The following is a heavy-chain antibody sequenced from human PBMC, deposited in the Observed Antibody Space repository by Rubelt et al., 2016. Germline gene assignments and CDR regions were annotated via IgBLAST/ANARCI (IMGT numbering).Heavy chain of an antibody. CDR1: GFTFSSYG. J-gene: IGHJ6*02. V-gene: IGHV3-33*08. D-gene: IGHD5-12*01. Sequence: QVQLVESGGGVVQPGRSLRLSCAASGFTFSSYGMHWVRQAPGKGLEWVAVIWYDGSNKYYADSVKGRFTISRDNSKNTLYLQMNSLRAEDTAVYYCARDLYSGYDYGYYYYGMDVWGQGTTVTVSS. CDR2: IWYDGSNK. CDR3: ARDLYSGYDYGYYYYGMDV.